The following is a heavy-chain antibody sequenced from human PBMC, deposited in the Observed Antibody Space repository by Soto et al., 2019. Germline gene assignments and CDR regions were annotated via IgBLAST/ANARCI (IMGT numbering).Heavy chain of an antibody. CDR1: GYTFTSHW. J-gene: IGHJ3*02. CDR3: ASPASGSYLDAFDI. V-gene: IGHV5-51*01. CDR2: IYPGDSDT. Sequence: GESLKISCKGSGYTFTSHWIGWVRQMPGKGLEWMGIIYPGDSDTRYSPSLQGQVTISVDKSISTAYLQWSGLKASDTAIYYCASPASGSYLDAFDIWGQGTMVTVSS. D-gene: IGHD1-26*01.